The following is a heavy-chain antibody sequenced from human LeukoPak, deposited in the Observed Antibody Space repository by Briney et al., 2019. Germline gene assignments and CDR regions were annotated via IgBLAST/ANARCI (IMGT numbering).Heavy chain of an antibody. CDR3: ARIMVRGVTYYYYYYMDV. CDR1: GFTFSSYS. Sequence: GGSLRLSCAASGFTFSSYSMNWVRQAPGKGLEWVANIKQDGSEKYYVDSVKGRFTISRDNAKNSLYLQMNSLRAEDTAVYYCARIMVRGVTYYYYYYMDVWGKGTTVTVSS. CDR2: IKQDGSEK. D-gene: IGHD3-10*01. V-gene: IGHV3-7*01. J-gene: IGHJ6*03.